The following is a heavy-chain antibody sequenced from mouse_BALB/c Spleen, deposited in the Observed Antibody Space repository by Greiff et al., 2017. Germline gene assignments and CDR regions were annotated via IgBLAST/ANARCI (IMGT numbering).Heavy chain of an antibody. CDR1: GFTFSSFG. Sequence: EVKLMESGGGLVQPGGSRKLSCAASGFTFSSFGMHWVRQAPEKGLEWVAYISSGSSTIYYADTVKGRFTISRDNPKNTLFLQMTSLRSEDTAMYYCARYYYDYGDYAMDYWGQGTSVTVSS. CDR3: ARYYYDYGDYAMDY. V-gene: IGHV5-17*02. CDR2: ISSGSSTI. J-gene: IGHJ4*01. D-gene: IGHD2-4*01.